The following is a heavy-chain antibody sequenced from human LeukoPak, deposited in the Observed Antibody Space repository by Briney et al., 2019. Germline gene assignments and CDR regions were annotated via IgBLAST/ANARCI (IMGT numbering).Heavy chain of an antibody. Sequence: SETLSLTCTVSGGSISSSSYYWGWIRQPPGRGLEWIGSIFYSGNTYYNPSLKSRLTISVDTSKNQFSLKLSSVTAADTAVYYCAGSIAARLDYWGQGTLVTVSS. V-gene: IGHV4-39*01. CDR3: AGSIAARLDY. D-gene: IGHD6-6*01. CDR1: GGSISSSSYY. J-gene: IGHJ4*02. CDR2: IFYSGNT.